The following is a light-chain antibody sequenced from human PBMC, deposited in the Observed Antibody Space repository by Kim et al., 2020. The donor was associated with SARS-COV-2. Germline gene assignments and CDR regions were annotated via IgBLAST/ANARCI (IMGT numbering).Light chain of an antibody. CDR1: NIGSKN. J-gene: IGLJ2*01. CDR2: RDS. V-gene: IGLV3-9*01. Sequence: SVALGQTARITCGGNNIGSKNVHWYQQKPGQAPVLVIYRDSNRPSGIPERFSGSNSGNMATLTISRAQAGDEADYYCQVWDSSTVVFGGGTQLTVL. CDR3: QVWDSSTVV.